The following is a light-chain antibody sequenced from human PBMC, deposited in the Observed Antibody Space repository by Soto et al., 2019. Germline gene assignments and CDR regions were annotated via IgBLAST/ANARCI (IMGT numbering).Light chain of an antibody. CDR1: SSEGGGYNY. CDR3: SSYTSTTTYV. CDR2: EVS. V-gene: IGLV2-14*01. J-gene: IGLJ1*01. Sequence: LNKPGSGFRKPGQQMAISWTGTSSEGGGYNYVSWYQQHQGKDHKLMIYEVSNRPAGVSNSFYGCKSGNTAAVNISGLHAEDLSDYYFSSYTSTTTYVFRTWPNATVL.